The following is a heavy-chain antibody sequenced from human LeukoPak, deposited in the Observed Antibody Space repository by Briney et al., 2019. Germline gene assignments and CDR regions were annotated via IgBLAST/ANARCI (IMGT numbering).Heavy chain of an antibody. CDR2: IYYSGST. V-gene: IGHV4-30-4*08. Sequence: SETLSLTCTVSGGSISSGDYYWSWIRQPPGKGLEWIGYIYYSGSTYYNPSLKSRVTISVDTSKNQFSLKLSSVTAADTAVYYCASSTMVRGYYYYYYMDVWGKGTTVTVSS. CDR1: GGSISSGDYY. D-gene: IGHD3-10*01. CDR3: ASSTMVRGYYYYYYMDV. J-gene: IGHJ6*03.